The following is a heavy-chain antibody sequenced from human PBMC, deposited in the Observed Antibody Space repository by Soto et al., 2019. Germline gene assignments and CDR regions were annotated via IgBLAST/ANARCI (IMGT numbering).Heavy chain of an antibody. V-gene: IGHV3-11*05. CDR1: GFTFGDYY. CDR3: VRDRDSRGLGFLDF. CDR2: ISSTSAYT. D-gene: IGHD6-19*01. J-gene: IGHJ4*02. Sequence: PGGSLRLSCAASGFTFGDYYMTWVRQAPGKGLEWISYISSTSAYTNYADSVKGRFTISRDNAKSSLFLQMNSVRVDDTAVYYCVRDRDSRGLGFLDFWGQGTLVTVSS.